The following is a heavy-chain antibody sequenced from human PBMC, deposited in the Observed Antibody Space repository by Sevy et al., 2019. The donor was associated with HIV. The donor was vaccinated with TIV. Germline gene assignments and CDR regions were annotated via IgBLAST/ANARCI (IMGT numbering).Heavy chain of an antibody. CDR1: GYSFATNW. V-gene: IGHV5-51*01. D-gene: IGHD6-13*01. CDR3: ARLTSLVSDFDY. CDR2: IYPGDSDT. J-gene: IGHJ4*02. Sequence: GESLKISCKGSGYSFATNWIGWVRQMPGKGLEWMGIIYPGDSDTRYSPSFQGQVTISADKFISTAYLQWSSLKASDTAMYYCARLTSLVSDFDYWGQGTLVTVSS.